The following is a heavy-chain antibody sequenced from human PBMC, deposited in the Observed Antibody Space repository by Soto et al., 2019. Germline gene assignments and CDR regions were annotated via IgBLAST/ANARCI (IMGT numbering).Heavy chain of an antibody. J-gene: IGHJ6*03. V-gene: IGHV1-3*01. CDR2: INAGNGNT. Sequence: QVQLVQSGAEVKKPGASVKVSCKASGYTFTSYAMHWVRQAPGQRLEWMGWINAGNGNTKYSQKFQGRVTITSDTSASTAYMELSRLRSEDTAVYYCASGGEILTGSPPGGYYYDMDVWGKGTTVTVSS. D-gene: IGHD3-9*01. CDR1: GYTFTSYA. CDR3: ASGGEILTGSPPGGYYYDMDV.